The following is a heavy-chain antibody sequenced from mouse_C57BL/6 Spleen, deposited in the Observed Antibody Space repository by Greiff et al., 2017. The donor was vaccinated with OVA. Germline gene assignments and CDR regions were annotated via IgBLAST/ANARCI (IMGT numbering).Heavy chain of an antibody. D-gene: IGHD1-1*01. V-gene: IGHV1-80*01. CDR2: IYPGDGDT. CDR1: GYAFSSYW. Sequence: QVQLKQSGAELVKPGASVKISCKASGYAFSSYWMNWVKQRPGKGLEWIGQIYPGDGDTNYNGKFKGKATLTADKSSSTAYMQLSSLTSEDSAVYFCAREETPYGSSPYWYFDVWGTGTTVTVSS. CDR3: AREETPYGSSPYWYFDV. J-gene: IGHJ1*03.